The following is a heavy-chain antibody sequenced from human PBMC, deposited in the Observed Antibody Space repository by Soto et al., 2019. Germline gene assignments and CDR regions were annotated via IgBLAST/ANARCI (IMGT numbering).Heavy chain of an antibody. V-gene: IGHV1-18*01. Sequence: RASVKVSCKASGYTFTSYGISWVRQAPGQGLEWMGWISAYNGNTNYAQKLQGRVTMTTDTSTSTAYMELRSLRSDDTAVYYCARDIDFWSGYSFRGADYGMDVWGQGTTVTVSS. CDR2: ISAYNGNT. J-gene: IGHJ6*02. D-gene: IGHD3-3*01. CDR1: GYTFTSYG. CDR3: ARDIDFWSGYSFRGADYGMDV.